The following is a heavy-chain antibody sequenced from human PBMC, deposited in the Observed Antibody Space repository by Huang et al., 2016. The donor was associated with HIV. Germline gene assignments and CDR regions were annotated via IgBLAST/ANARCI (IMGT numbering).Heavy chain of an antibody. CDR2: ISYDGNKQ. D-gene: IGHD3-22*01. Sequence: QVQLVESGGGVVQPGRSLRLSCAASGFTFRSYGMHWVRQAPGRGLEWVAAISYDGNKQHDAKSVRGRFTISRDNSKTTLYLQMNSPRAEDTAVYYCARDLGGYYDSSGYPDYWGQGALVTVSS. CDR1: GFTFRSYG. J-gene: IGHJ4*02. V-gene: IGHV3-30-3*01. CDR3: ARDLGGYYDSSGYPDY.